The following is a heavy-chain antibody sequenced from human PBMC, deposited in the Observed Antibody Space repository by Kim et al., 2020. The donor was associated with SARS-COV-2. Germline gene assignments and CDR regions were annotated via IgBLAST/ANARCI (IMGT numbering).Heavy chain of an antibody. D-gene: IGHD6-13*01. Sequence: ASVKVSCKASGYTFTDYYIHWIRQAPGQGFEWMGWINPNSGGTDYAQKFQGRVTMTGDTSISTAYMELSRLRSDDTAIYYCARSLIVAAAGTCDYWGQGTLVTVSS. CDR2: INPNSGGT. J-gene: IGHJ4*02. V-gene: IGHV1-2*02. CDR3: ARSLIVAAAGTCDY. CDR1: GYTFTDYY.